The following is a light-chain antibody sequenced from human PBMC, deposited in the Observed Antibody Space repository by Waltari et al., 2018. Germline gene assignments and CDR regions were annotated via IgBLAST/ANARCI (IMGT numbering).Light chain of an antibody. CDR3: QSYDSSLRGV. J-gene: IGLJ3*02. Sequence: QSVLTQPPSVSGAPGQRVTISCTGRSSNIGAGYDVHWYQPLPGTAPKLLIYGNTNRPSGVPDRFSGSKSGTSASLAITGLQAEDEADYYCQSYDSSLRGVFGGGTKLTVL. V-gene: IGLV1-40*01. CDR1: SSNIGAGYD. CDR2: GNT.